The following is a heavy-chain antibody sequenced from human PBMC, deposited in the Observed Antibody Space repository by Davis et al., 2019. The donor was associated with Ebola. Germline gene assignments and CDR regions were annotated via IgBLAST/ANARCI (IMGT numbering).Heavy chain of an antibody. CDR3: AKPIGWFGESSSLRN. V-gene: IGHV3-23*01. Sequence: PGGSLRLSCEASGFIFNDFGMTWVRQAPGKGLEWVSTISRSGGSTYYADSVKGRFTISRDNSKNTLYLQMDSLRSEDTAVYYCAKPIGWFGESSSLRNWGQGTLVTVSS. CDR2: ISRSGGST. D-gene: IGHD3-10*01. J-gene: IGHJ4*02. CDR1: GFIFNDFG.